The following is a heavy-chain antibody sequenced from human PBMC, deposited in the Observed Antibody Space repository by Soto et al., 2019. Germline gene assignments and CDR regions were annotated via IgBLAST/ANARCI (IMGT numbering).Heavy chain of an antibody. CDR1: GFMFGSYA. J-gene: IGHJ5*01. CDR3: AKARKYSSPYDS. D-gene: IGHD6-19*01. Sequence: EVQLLESGGGLVQPGGSLRLSCATSGFMFGSYAMNWVRQAPGKGLEWVSVISGGGSATNYADSVRGRFTTSRDSSTDTVYLQMYSLRAEDTAVYYCAKARKYSSPYDSWGQGTLVTVSS. CDR2: ISGGGSAT. V-gene: IGHV3-23*01.